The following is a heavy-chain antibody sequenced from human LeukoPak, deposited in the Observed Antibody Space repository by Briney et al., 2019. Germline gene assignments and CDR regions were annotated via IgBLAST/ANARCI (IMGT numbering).Heavy chain of an antibody. CDR1: GVTFSSYW. CDR3: ARAAYSSSSDH. Sequence: PGGSLRLSCAAAGVTFSSYWMSWARQAPGKGLQWVASIKQDGSDQYYVDSVKGRFTISRDNAKNSLYLQMNSLRAEDAAVYYCARAAYSSSSDHWGQGTLVTVSS. V-gene: IGHV3-7*05. CDR2: IKQDGSDQ. D-gene: IGHD6-6*01. J-gene: IGHJ4*02.